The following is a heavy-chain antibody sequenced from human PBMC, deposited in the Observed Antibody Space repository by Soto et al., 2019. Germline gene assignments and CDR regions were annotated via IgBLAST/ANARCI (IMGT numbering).Heavy chain of an antibody. V-gene: IGHV1-3*01. J-gene: IGHJ4*02. CDR3: ARSGGVRENYPVY. CDR1: GYTFTSYA. Sequence: QVRLVQSGAEVKKPGASVKVSCKASGYTFTSYAMHWVRQAPGQRLEWMGWINAGNGNTKYSQKFQGRVTITRDTSASTAYMELSSLRSEDTAVYYCARSGGVRENYPVYWGLGTLVTVSS. D-gene: IGHD3-10*01. CDR2: INAGNGNT.